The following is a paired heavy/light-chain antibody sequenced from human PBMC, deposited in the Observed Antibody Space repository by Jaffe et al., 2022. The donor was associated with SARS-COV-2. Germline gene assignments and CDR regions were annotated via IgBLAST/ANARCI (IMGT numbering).Heavy chain of an antibody. V-gene: IGHV3-30*18. CDR1: GFTFNNYG. Sequence: QVQLVESGGGVVQPGKSLRLSCAASGFTFNNYGMYWVRQAPGKGLEWVAVILYDGSREYYADSVKGRFTISRDNSKNTLYLQMNSLRGEDTAVYYCAKAGRDGFYAGGLPYFYFGMDVWGQGTTVIVSS. CDR3: AKAGRDGFYAGGLPYFYFGMDV. CDR2: ILYDGSRE. D-gene: IGHD2-21*01. J-gene: IGHJ6*02.
Light chain of an antibody. V-gene: IGKV1-39*01. CDR3: QQSFSTPNT. CDR2: AAS. J-gene: IGKJ2*01. Sequence: DIQMTQSPSSLSASVRDRVTITCRASQSISSYLNWYQQVPGKAPKLLIYAASSLQSGVPSRFSGSGSGTDFTLTISSLQPEDFATYYCQQSFSTPNTFGQGTRLEIK. CDR1: QSISSY.